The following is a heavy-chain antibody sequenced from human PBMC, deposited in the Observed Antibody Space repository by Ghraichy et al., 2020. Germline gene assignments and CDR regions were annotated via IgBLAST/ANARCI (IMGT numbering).Heavy chain of an antibody. CDR2: ISDSGRDT. CDR3: ARILTGTKAMDV. D-gene: IGHD1-7*01. CDR1: GFTFSSYA. J-gene: IGHJ6*02. V-gene: IGHV3-23*01. Sequence: GGSLRLSFAASGFTFSSYAMRWVRQAPGKGPEWVSSISDSGRDTFYAASVKGRFTISRDNSKGTLFLQMNSLRAEDTAEYYCARILTGTKAMDVWGQGTTVTVSS.